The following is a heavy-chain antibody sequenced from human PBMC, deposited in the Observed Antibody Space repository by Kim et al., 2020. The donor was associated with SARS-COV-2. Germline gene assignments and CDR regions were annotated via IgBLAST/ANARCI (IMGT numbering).Heavy chain of an antibody. Sequence: GSLRLSCAASGFTFSSYGMHWVRQAPGKGLEWVAVIWYDGSNKYYADSVKGRLTISRDNSKNTLYLQMNSLRAEDTAVYYCARDGISMGGSYYWGTGFDYWGQGTLVTVSS. J-gene: IGHJ4*02. V-gene: IGHV3-33*01. CDR3: ARDGISMGGSYYWGTGFDY. CDR2: IWYDGSNK. D-gene: IGHD1-26*01. CDR1: GFTFSSYG.